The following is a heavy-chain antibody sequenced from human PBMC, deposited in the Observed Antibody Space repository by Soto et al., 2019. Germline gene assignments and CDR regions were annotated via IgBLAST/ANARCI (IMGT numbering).Heavy chain of an antibody. J-gene: IGHJ4*02. D-gene: IGHD6-13*01. Sequence: PSETLSLTCTVSGGSIESGDYYWSWIRQPPGKGLEWIGYIYYSGSTYYNPSLKSRVTISVDASKNQFSLKLSSVTAADTAVHYCARGTGSSSWYNWGQGTLVTVSS. CDR2: IYYSGST. V-gene: IGHV4-30-4*01. CDR1: GGSIESGDYY. CDR3: ARGTGSSSWYN.